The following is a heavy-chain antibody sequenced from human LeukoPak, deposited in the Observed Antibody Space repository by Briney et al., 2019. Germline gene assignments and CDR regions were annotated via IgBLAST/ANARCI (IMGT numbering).Heavy chain of an antibody. CDR1: GGSISSYY. CDR2: IYYSGST. Sequence: PSETLSLTCTVSGGSISSYYWSWIRQPPGKGLEWIGYIYYSGSTNYNPSLKSRVTISVDTSKNQFSLKLSSVTAADTAVYYCAREGYSYGLYYFDYWGQGTLVTVPS. V-gene: IGHV4-59*01. D-gene: IGHD5-18*01. CDR3: AREGYSYGLYYFDY. J-gene: IGHJ4*02.